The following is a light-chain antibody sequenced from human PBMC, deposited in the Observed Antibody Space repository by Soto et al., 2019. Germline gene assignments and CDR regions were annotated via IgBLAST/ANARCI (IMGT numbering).Light chain of an antibody. V-gene: IGKV1-9*01. Sequence: IQLTQSPSFLSASVGDRVTITCRASQGISSYLAWYQQKPGKAPKLLIYAASTLQSGVPSRFSGSGSGTEFTLTISSLQPEDFATYYCLQHNNYPWTFGQGTKVDIK. CDR1: QGISSY. CDR2: AAS. CDR3: LQHNNYPWT. J-gene: IGKJ1*01.